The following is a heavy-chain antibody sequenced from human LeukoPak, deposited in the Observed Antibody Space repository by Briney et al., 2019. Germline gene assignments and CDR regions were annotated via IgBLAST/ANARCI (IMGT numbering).Heavy chain of an antibody. CDR2: IYTSGST. CDR3: ARNRLNYYYMDV. D-gene: IGHD3-16*02. CDR1: GGSISSGSYY. Sequence: PSQTLSLTCTVSGGSISSGSYYWSWIRQPAGKGLEWIGRIYTSGSTNYNPSLKSRVTISVDTSKNQFSLKLSSVTAADTAVYYCARNRLNYYYMDVWGKGTTVTVSS. J-gene: IGHJ6*03. V-gene: IGHV4-61*02.